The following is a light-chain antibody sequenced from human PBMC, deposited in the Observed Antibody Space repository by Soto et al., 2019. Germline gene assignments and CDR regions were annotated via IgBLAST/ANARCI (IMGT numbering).Light chain of an antibody. Sequence: DIQMTQSPSTLSASVGDRVTITCRASQSISSWLAWYQQKPGKAPKLLIYKSSSLESGVPSRFSGSGSGTEFTLTISSLQPDESATYYCQQYNTYASTFGQGTRLEIK. CDR1: QSISSW. CDR3: QQYNTYAST. J-gene: IGKJ5*01. V-gene: IGKV1-5*03. CDR2: KSS.